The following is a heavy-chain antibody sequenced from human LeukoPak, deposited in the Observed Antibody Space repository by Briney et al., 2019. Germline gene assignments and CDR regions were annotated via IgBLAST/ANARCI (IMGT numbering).Heavy chain of an antibody. CDR3: ASALLNGYWYFDL. CDR1: GGSISSYH. Sequence: PSETLSLTCTVSGGSISSYHWSWIRQPPGKGLEWIGYIYYSGSTNYNPSLKSRVTISVDTSKNQFSLKLSSVTAADTAVYYCASALLNGYWYFDLWGRGTLVTVSS. J-gene: IGHJ2*01. V-gene: IGHV4-59*08. CDR2: IYYSGST.